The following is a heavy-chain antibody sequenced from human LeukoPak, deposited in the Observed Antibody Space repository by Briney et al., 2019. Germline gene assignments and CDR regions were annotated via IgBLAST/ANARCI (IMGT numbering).Heavy chain of an antibody. Sequence: PGVSLRLSCAASGFTFSSYGMHWVRQAPGKGLEWVAFIRYDGSNEYYADSVKGRFTISRDNSKNTLYLQMNSLRAEDTAVYYCAKDLYSSGWYRVNYYYYGMDVWGQGTTVTVSS. CDR1: GFTFSSYG. CDR3: AKDLYSSGWYRVNYYYYGMDV. CDR2: IRYDGSNE. D-gene: IGHD6-19*01. V-gene: IGHV3-30*02. J-gene: IGHJ6*02.